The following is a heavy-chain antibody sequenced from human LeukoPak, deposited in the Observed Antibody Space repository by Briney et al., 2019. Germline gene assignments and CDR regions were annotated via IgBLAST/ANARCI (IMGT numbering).Heavy chain of an antibody. CDR1: GFTFSTYA. CDR2: ISGSGERT. D-gene: IGHD3-22*01. Sequence: GGSLRLSCAASGFTFSTYAMSWVRQAPGKGLEWVSVISGSGERTYYADSVKGRFTISRDNSKNTLYLQMNSLRAEDTAVYYCAKGYDSSGDYYFDYWGQGTLVTVSS. CDR3: AKGYDSSGDYYFDY. J-gene: IGHJ4*02. V-gene: IGHV3-23*01.